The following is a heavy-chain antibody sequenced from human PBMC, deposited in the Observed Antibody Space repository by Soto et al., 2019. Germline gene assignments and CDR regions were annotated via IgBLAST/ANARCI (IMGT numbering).Heavy chain of an antibody. J-gene: IGHJ4*02. Sequence: EVQLVESGGGLVKPGGSLRLSCAASGFTFSSYSMNWVRQAPGKGLEWVSSISSSSSYIYYADLVKGRFTISRDNAKNSLYLQMNSLRAEDTAVYYCARVSGSSRMYYFDYWGQGTLVTVSS. D-gene: IGHD6-19*01. CDR3: ARVSGSSRMYYFDY. CDR1: GFTFSSYS. V-gene: IGHV3-21*01. CDR2: ISSSSSYI.